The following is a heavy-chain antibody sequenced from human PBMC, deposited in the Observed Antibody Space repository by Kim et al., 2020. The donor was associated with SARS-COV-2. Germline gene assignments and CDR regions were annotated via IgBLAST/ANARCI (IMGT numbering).Heavy chain of an antibody. CDR3: ATSVAGRGGWYFDY. CDR1: GFTFSSYA. D-gene: IGHD6-19*01. J-gene: IGHJ4*02. V-gene: IGHV3-30*04. CDR2: ISYDGSNK. Sequence: GGSLRLSCAASGFTFSSYAMHWVRQAPGKGLEWVAVISYDGSNKYYADSVKGRFTISRDNSKNTLYLQMNSLRAEDTAVYYCATSVAGRGGWYFDYWGQGTLVTVSS.